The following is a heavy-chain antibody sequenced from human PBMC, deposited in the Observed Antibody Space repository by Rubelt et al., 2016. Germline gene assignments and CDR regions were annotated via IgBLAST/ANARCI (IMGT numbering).Heavy chain of an antibody. CDR1: GGSISSSSYY. CDR3: ARGGRYYGSGSYQRHNWFDP. V-gene: IGHV4-39*07. J-gene: IGHJ5*02. D-gene: IGHD3-10*01. CDR2: INHSGST. Sequence: QLQLQESGPGLVKPSETLSLTCTVSGGSISSSSYYWGWIRQPPGKGLEWIGEINHSGSTNYNPSLKSRVTISVDTSKNQCSLKLSSVTAADTAVYYCARGGRYYGSGSYQRHNWFDPWDQGTLVTVSS.